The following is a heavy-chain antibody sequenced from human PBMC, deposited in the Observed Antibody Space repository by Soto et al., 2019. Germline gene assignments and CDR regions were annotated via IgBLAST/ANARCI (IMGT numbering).Heavy chain of an antibody. CDR1: GGSFSGYY. CDR2: INHSGST. CDR3: ARGGPRPFDY. Sequence: PSETLSLTCAVYGGSFSGYYWSWIRQPPGKGPEWIGEINHSGSTNYNPSLKSRVTISVDTSKNQFSLKLSSVTAADTAVYYCARGGPRPFDYWGQGTLVTAPQ. D-gene: IGHD6-25*01. V-gene: IGHV4-34*01. J-gene: IGHJ4*02.